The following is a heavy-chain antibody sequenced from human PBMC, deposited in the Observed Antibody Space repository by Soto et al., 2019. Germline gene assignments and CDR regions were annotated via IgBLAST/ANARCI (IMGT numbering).Heavy chain of an antibody. Sequence: SETLSLTCSISGGSISTYYWSWIRQPPGKGLEWIGYIYYSGSTNYNPSLKSRVTILVDTSKNQFSLKLSSVTAADTAVYYCARGVGATYFDYWGQGSLVTVSP. CDR2: IYYSGST. CDR1: GGSISTYY. V-gene: IGHV4-59*01. CDR3: ARGVGATYFDY. D-gene: IGHD1-26*01. J-gene: IGHJ4*02.